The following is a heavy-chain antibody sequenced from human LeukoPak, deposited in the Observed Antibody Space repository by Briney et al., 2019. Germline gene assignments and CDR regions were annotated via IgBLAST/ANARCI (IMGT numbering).Heavy chain of an antibody. V-gene: IGHV3-33*01. CDR1: GFTFSSYG. J-gene: IGHJ4*02. CDR2: IWYDGSNK. CDR3: ARDLIIAGGQTIDY. Sequence: GGSLRLSCAASGFTFSSYGMHWVRQAPGKGLEWVAVIWYDGSNKYYADSVKGRFTISRDNSKNTLYLQMNSLRAEDTAVYYCARDLIIAGGQTIDYWGQGTLVTVSS. D-gene: IGHD6-13*01.